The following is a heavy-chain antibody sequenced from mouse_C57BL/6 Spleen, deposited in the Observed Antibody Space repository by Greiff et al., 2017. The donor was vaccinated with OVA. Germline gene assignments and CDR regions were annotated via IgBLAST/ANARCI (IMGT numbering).Heavy chain of an antibody. CDR2: ISGGGGNT. V-gene: IGHV5-9*01. CDR3: ASSTSFAY. Sequence: EVQGVESGGGLVKPGGSLKLSCAASGFTFSSYTMSWVRQTPEKRLEWVATISGGGGNTYYPDSVKGRFTISRDNAKNTLYLQMSSLRSEDTALYYCASSTSFAYWGQGTLVTVSA. CDR1: GFTFSSYT. J-gene: IGHJ3*01. D-gene: IGHD1-1*01.